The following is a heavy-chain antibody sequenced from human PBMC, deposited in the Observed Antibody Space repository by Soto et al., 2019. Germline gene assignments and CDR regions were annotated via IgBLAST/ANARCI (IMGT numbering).Heavy chain of an antibody. D-gene: IGHD3-22*01. J-gene: IGHJ4*02. Sequence: GESLKISCKGSGYSFTSYWISWVRQMPGKGLEWMGTLDPSDSYTNYSPSFQGHVTISADKSISTAYMQWSSLKASDTAIYYCARHGGSGYYDYWGQGTLVTVS. CDR3: ARHGGSGYYDY. V-gene: IGHV5-10-1*01. CDR2: LDPSDSYT. CDR1: GYSFTSYW.